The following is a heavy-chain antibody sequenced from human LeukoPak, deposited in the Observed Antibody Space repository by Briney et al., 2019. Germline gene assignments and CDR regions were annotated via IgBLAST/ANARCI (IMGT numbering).Heavy chain of an antibody. CDR3: AKGLFSAFDKYLDS. CDR1: GFDFESYT. V-gene: IGHV3-21*04. Sequence: GGSLRLSCAASGFDFESYTMAWVRQAPGKGLEWVSLISATRSDINYAESVRGRFTITRDNAKNSLFLQMDSLRVEDTAIYYCAKGLFSAFDKYLDSWGQGTLVTVSS. CDR2: ISATRSDI. J-gene: IGHJ4*02. D-gene: IGHD5-12*01.